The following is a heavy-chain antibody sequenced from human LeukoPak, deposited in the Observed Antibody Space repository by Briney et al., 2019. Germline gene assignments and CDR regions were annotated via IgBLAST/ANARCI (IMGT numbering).Heavy chain of an antibody. CDR2: IYSGGST. J-gene: IGHJ6*03. V-gene: IGHV3-53*05. D-gene: IGHD5-18*01. CDR1: GFTVSSNY. CDR3: AKDTAMASLKDYYYYYMDV. Sequence: PGGSLRLSCAASGFTVSSNYMSWVRQAPGKGLEWVSVIYSGGSTYYADSVKGRFTISRDNSKNTLYLQMNSLRAEDTAVYYCAKDTAMASLKDYYYYYMDVWGKGTTVTISS.